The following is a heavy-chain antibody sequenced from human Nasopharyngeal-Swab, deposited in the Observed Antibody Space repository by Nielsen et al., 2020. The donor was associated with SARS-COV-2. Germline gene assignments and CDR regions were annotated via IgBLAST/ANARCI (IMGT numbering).Heavy chain of an antibody. Sequence: ASVKVSCKLSGSTLIDLSIHWVRQAPGKGLEWMGGFDHEDGETVYSQRVQGRLTLTEDTSTDTAFMDLSGLRSEDTAVYYCVTYTQRGSYLLGGYDYSYYMDVWGKGTTVTVSS. CDR2: FDHEDGET. J-gene: IGHJ6*03. CDR1: GSTLIDLS. V-gene: IGHV1-24*01. D-gene: IGHD2-8*02. CDR3: VTYTQRGSYLLGGYDYSYYMDV.